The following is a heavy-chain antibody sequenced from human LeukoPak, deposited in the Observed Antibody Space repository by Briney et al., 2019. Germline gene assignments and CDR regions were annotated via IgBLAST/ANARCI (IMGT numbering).Heavy chain of an antibody. J-gene: IGHJ4*02. Sequence: GGSLRLSCAASGFTFDDYAMHWVRQAPGKGLEWVSGISWNSGSIGYADSVKGRFTISRDNAKNSLYLQMNSLRAEDTALYYCAKGPFSSSWPIYFDYWGQGTLVTVSS. CDR1: GFTFDDYA. V-gene: IGHV3-9*01. CDR3: AKGPFSSSWPIYFDY. D-gene: IGHD6-13*01. CDR2: ISWNSGSI.